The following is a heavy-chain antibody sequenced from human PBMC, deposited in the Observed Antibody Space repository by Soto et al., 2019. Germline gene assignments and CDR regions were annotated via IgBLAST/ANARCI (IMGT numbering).Heavy chain of an antibody. V-gene: IGHV1-69*01. J-gene: IGHJ2*01. CDR2: IIPIFGTT. CDR1: GASFDSYT. Sequence: QVQLVQSGAEVRKSGSLVKVSCKLSGASFDSYTITWVRQAPGQGLEWMGGIIPIFGTTNYAQKFQGRLTITADGFTSAAYTDLSSLTSEDTAVYYCARGPLYDLESGMYWYFDLWGRGTLVTVSS. D-gene: IGHD1-26*01. CDR3: ARGPLYDLESGMYWYFDL.